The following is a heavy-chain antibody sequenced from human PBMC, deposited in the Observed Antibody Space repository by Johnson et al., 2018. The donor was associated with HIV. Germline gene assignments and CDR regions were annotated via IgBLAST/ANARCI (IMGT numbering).Heavy chain of an antibody. J-gene: IGHJ3*02. D-gene: IGHD6-13*01. V-gene: IGHV3-66*01. CDR1: GFTVSSNY. Sequence: EVQLVESGGGLVQPGGSLRLSCAASGFTVSSNYMSWVRQAPGKGLEWVSVIYSGGSTYYADSVKGRFTISRDKSKNTLYLQMNSLRAEDTAVYYCARASRSWYFAFDIWGQGTMVTVSS. CDR2: IYSGGST. CDR3: ARASRSWYFAFDI.